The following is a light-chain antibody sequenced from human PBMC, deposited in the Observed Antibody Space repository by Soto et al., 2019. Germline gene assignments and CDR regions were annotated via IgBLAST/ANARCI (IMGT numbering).Light chain of an antibody. Sequence: QSVLTQPPSVSAAPEQKVTISCSGGSSNLGINFVSWYQQFPGGVPKLLIYENNKRPSGIPDRFSGAKSGTSATLDITGLQAGDEAAYYCATWDGSLSVGVFGGGTKVTV. CDR1: SSNLGINF. V-gene: IGLV1-51*02. CDR2: ENN. J-gene: IGLJ1*01. CDR3: ATWDGSLSVGV.